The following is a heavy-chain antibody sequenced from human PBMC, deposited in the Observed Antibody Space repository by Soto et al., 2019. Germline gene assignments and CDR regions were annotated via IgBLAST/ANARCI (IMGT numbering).Heavy chain of an antibody. CDR3: ARVILGPTGPWFDP. Sequence: SETLSLTCAVSGGSISSGGYSWSWIRQPPGKGLEWIGYIYHSGSTYYNPSLKSRVTISVDRSKNQFSLKLSSVTAADTAVYYCARVILGPTGPWFDPWGQGTLVTVLL. CDR2: IYHSGST. CDR1: GGSISSGGYS. J-gene: IGHJ5*02. V-gene: IGHV4-30-2*01.